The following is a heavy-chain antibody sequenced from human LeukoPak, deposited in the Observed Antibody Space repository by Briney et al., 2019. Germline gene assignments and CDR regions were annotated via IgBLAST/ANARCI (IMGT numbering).Heavy chain of an antibody. Sequence: GASVKVSCKASGGTFSSYAISWVRQAPGQGLEWMGRIIPILGIANYAQKFQGRVTITADESTSTAYMELSSLRSEDTAVYYCARGGIAARSTALSGYYYYMDVWGKGTTVTVSS. CDR2: IIPILGIA. D-gene: IGHD6-6*01. CDR1: GGTFSSYA. J-gene: IGHJ6*03. CDR3: ARGGIAARSTALSGYYYYMDV. V-gene: IGHV1-69*04.